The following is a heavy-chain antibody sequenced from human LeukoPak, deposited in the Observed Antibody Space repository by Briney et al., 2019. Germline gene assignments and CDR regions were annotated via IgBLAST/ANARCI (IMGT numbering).Heavy chain of an antibody. CDR1: GYTFTSYD. CDR3: ARGILEIQLWRSYWYFDL. CDR2: MNPNSGNT. Sequence: ASVKVSCKASGYTFTSYDINWVRQATGQGLEWMGWMNPNSGNTGYAQKFQGRGTMTRNTSISTAYMELSSLRSEDTAVYYCARGILEIQLWRSYWYFDLWGRGTLVTVSS. D-gene: IGHD5-18*01. J-gene: IGHJ2*01. V-gene: IGHV1-8*01.